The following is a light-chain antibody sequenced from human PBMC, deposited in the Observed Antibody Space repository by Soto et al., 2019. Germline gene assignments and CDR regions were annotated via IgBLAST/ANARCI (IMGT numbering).Light chain of an antibody. CDR2: DAS. V-gene: IGKV3-20*01. J-gene: IGKJ1*01. CDR3: QQYATRPWT. CDR1: RSVSGSY. Sequence: EIVLTQSPGTLSLSPGERATVSCRARRSVSGSYLAWYQQKPGQSPRLLIHDASSRATGIPDRFSGSGSGTDFTLTISRLEPEDFAVYYCQQYATRPWTFGQGTKVEGK.